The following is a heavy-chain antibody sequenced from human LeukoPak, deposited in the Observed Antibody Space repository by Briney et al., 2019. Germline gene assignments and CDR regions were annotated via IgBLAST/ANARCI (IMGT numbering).Heavy chain of an antibody. CDR3: TSTASTVTTMGYYFDY. V-gene: IGHV3-49*03. D-gene: IGHD4-17*01. CDR2: TRSKAYGRTT. Sequence: GRSLRLSCTASVYTSGDYAMSWFRQAPGKGLEWVGFTRSKAYGRTTKYAASVKGRFTISRNDSKNIAYLQMTSLKTEDTAVYYCTSTASTVTTMGYYFDYWGQGTLVTVSS. CDR1: VYTSGDYA. J-gene: IGHJ4*02.